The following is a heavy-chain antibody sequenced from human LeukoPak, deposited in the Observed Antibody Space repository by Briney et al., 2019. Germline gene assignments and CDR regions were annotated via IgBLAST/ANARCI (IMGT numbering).Heavy chain of an antibody. V-gene: IGHV4-59*08. CDR2: IYHGGTT. J-gene: IGHJ4*02. CDR1: TGSISTYY. D-gene: IGHD1-26*01. CDR3: ARHGGTLAYFDS. Sequence: SETLSLTCSVSTGSISTYYWSWIRQSPGKGLEWIGYIYHGGTTSYNPSLKRRVTISVDSPKNQFFLRLTSLTAADTALYYCARHGGTLAYFDSWGPGSRVIVSS.